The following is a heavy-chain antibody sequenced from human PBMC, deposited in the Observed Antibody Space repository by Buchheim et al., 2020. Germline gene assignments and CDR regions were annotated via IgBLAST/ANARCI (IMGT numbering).Heavy chain of an antibody. CDR3: VRDWYGMDG. V-gene: IGHV3-74*01. CDR2: TDSDGSST. CDR1: GFTFSNFW. Sequence: QLVESGGGLVQPGGSLRLSCAASGFTFSNFWMHWVRQAPGKGLVWVSRTDSDGSSTDYADSVKGRFTISRDNAKNTLYLQMNSLRPEDTAVYFCVRDWYGMDGWGRGTT. J-gene: IGHJ6*02.